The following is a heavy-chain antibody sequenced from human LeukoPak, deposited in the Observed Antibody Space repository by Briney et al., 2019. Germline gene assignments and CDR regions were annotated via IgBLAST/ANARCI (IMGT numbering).Heavy chain of an antibody. CDR2: FDPEDGEK. CDR3: ATETTAGTLDY. CDR1: GGTFSSYA. D-gene: IGHD6-13*01. Sequence: GASVKVSCKASGGTFSSYAISWVRQAPGQGLEWMGGFDPEDGEKIYAQKFQGRVTMTEDTSTDTAYMELSSLRSDDTAVYYCATETTAGTLDYWGQGTLVTVSS. J-gene: IGHJ4*02. V-gene: IGHV1-24*01.